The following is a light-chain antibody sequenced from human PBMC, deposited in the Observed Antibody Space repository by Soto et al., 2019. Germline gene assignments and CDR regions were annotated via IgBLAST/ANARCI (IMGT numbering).Light chain of an antibody. CDR2: GAS. Sequence: EVVLTQSPDTLSLSPGERATLSCRASQSISSDYLVWYQQKPGQAPRLLIYGASSRATGIPDRFSGSGSGTDFTLTISRLEPEDFAVYYCQQYEGTFGQGTRLEIK. V-gene: IGKV3-20*01. CDR1: QSISSDY. J-gene: IGKJ5*01. CDR3: QQYEGT.